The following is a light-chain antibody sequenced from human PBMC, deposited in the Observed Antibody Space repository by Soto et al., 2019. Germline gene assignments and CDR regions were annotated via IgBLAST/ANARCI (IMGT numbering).Light chain of an antibody. Sequence: QSLPTQLRSVSGSPGQSGTISCTGAISDVVGYKYVSWYEQHPGKAPKLMIYHVNKRPSGVPERFSGSKSGNAASLAISGLQAEDEADYYCCSYAGSYTLVFGTGTKVTVL. CDR1: ISDVVGYKY. CDR3: CSYAGSYTLV. J-gene: IGLJ1*01. V-gene: IGLV2-11*01. CDR2: HVN.